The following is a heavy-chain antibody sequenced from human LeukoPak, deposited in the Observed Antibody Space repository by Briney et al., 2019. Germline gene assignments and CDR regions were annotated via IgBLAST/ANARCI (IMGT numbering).Heavy chain of an antibody. CDR3: ARDRGRGEYHAEYFQH. CDR1: GYTFTSYG. D-gene: IGHD3-10*01. Sequence: ASVKVSCKASGYTFTSYGISWVRQAPGQGLEWMGWISAYNGNTNYAQKLRGRVTMTTDTSTSTAYMEPRSLRSDDTAVYYCARDRGRGEYHAEYFQHWGQGTLVTVSS. CDR2: ISAYNGNT. V-gene: IGHV1-18*01. J-gene: IGHJ1*01.